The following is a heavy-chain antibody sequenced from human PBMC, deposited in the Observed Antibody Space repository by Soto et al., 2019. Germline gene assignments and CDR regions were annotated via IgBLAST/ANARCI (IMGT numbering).Heavy chain of an antibody. V-gene: IGHV4-61*01. CDR3: AREIKI. Sequence: LSRTWTLSAASLTSGTFVCSWVRQPPGKGLELIGYVYHTGDTKYNPSLQSRVTISLDTSKNQFSLKFKSVTDADTAIYHCAREIKIWGQGAMVTVSS. CDR1: AASLTSGTFV. J-gene: IGHJ4*02. CDR2: VYHTGDT.